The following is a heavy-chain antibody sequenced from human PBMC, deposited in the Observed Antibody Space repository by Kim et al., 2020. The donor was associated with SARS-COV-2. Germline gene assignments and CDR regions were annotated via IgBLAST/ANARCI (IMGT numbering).Heavy chain of an antibody. CDR2: FDPEDGET. V-gene: IGHV1-24*01. D-gene: IGHD1-26*01. J-gene: IGHJ5*02. Sequence: ASVKVSCKVSGYTLTELSMHWVRQAPGKGLEWMGGFDPEDGETIYAQKFQGRVTMTEDTSTDTAYMELSSLRSEDTAVYYCATVYNSGSYKGMGNWFDPWGQGTLVTVSS. CDR1: GYTLTELS. CDR3: ATVYNSGSYKGMGNWFDP.